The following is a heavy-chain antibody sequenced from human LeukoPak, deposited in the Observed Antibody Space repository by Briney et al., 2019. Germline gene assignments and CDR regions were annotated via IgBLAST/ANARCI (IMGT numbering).Heavy chain of an antibody. Sequence: ASVKVSCKASGYTFTSHYMHWVRQAPGQGPEWMGWINSKSGGTNYAQKFQGRVAMTRDTSISTAYMELSRLRSGDTAVYYCARGGDYYDSSGYYDDAFDIWGQGTMVTVSS. CDR2: INSKSGGT. CDR1: GYTFTSHY. D-gene: IGHD3-22*01. J-gene: IGHJ3*02. CDR3: ARGGDYYDSSGYYDDAFDI. V-gene: IGHV1-2*02.